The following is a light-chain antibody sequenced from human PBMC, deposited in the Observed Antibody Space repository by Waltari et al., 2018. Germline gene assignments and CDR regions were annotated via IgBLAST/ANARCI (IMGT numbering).Light chain of an antibody. V-gene: IGKV3-20*01. CDR2: GAS. J-gene: IGKJ1*01. CDR3: QNHERLPAM. CDR1: QSFGRY. Sequence: EIVLTQSPGTLSLSPGERATLSCRASQSFGRYLAWYQQKPGQAPRLLIYGASSRATGIPDRFSGSGSGTDFSLTISRLEPEDFAVYYCQNHERLPAMFGQGTKVEIK.